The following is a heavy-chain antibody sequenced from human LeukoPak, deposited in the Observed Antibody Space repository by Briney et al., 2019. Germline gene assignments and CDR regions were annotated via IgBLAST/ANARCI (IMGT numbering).Heavy chain of an antibody. J-gene: IGHJ4*02. CDR2: IYYSGTT. CDR3: ARGTDYGVNCYFDS. CDR1: GAPISRYS. D-gene: IGHD4-23*01. V-gene: IGHV4-59*01. Sequence: PSETLSLTCTVSGAPISRYSWSWVRQPPGEGLEWIAYIYYSGTTSYNPPLRSRVPLALDSSKSHFSLRLSSVTAADTAVYYCARGTDYGVNCYFDSWGQGTLVTVSS.